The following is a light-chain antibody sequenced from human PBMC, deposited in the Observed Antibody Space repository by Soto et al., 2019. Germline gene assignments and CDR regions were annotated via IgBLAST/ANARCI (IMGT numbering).Light chain of an antibody. CDR2: DAS. J-gene: IGKJ4*01. V-gene: IGKV1-33*01. CDR3: QYLNSFPLT. CDR1: HDIKKY. Sequence: DIQMTQSPSSLSASVGDRVTITCQASHDIKKYLNWYQQKAHKVPKLLIHDASTLATGVPSRFTGSGSGTDFTLTINSLQPEDFATYYCQYLNSFPLTFGGGTKVDIK.